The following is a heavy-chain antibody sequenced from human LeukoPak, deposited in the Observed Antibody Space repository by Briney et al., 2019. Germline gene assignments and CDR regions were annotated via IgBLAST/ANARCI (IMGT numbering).Heavy chain of an antibody. CDR3: ARRAGAYSHPYDY. CDR2: ISGSGGST. J-gene: IGHJ4*02. Sequence: GGSLRLSCAASGFAFSNYAMSWVRQAPGKGLEWVSAISGSGGSTYYADSVKGRFTISRDNSKNTLYLQMNSLRAEDTAVYYCARRAGAYSHPYDYWGQGTLVTVSS. V-gene: IGHV3-23*01. CDR1: GFAFSNYA. D-gene: IGHD4/OR15-4a*01.